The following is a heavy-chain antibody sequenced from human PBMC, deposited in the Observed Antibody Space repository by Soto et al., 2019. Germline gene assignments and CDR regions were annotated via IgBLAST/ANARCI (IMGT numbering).Heavy chain of an antibody. CDR2: IYYSGST. CDR3: ARLCRVTRTLNWFDP. V-gene: IGHV4-39*01. J-gene: IGHJ5*02. CDR1: GGSISSSSYY. D-gene: IGHD4-4*01. Sequence: QLQLQESGPGLVKPSETLSLTCTVSGGSISSSSYYWGWIRQPPGKGLEWIGSIYYSGSTYYNPSLESRVTISVDTSKNQFSLKLSSVTAADTAVYYCARLCRVTRTLNWFDPWGQGTLVTVSS.